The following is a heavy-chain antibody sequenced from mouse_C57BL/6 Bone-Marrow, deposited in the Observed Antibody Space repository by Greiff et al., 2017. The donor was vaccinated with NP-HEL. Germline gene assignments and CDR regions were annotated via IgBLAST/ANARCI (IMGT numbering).Heavy chain of an antibody. V-gene: IGHV1-50*01. Sequence: VQLQQPGAELVKPGASVKLSCKASGYTFTSYWMQWVKQRPGQGLEWIGEIDPSDSYTNYNQKFKGKATLTVDTSSSTAYMQLSSLTSEDSAVYYGARDWGWLLRLDYWGRGTTLTVSS. D-gene: IGHD2-3*01. CDR2: IDPSDSYT. J-gene: IGHJ2*01. CDR3: ARDWGWLLRLDY. CDR1: GYTFTSYW.